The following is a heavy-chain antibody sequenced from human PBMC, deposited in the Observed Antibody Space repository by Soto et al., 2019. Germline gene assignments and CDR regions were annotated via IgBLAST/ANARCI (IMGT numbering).Heavy chain of an antibody. CDR3: ATHYDILSGYPFDY. CDR2: ISGSGGST. D-gene: IGHD3-9*01. V-gene: IGHV3-23*01. Sequence: GGSLRLSCAASGFTFSGYAMSWVRQAPGKGLEWVSAISGSGGSTYYADSVKGRFTISRDNSKNTLYLQMNSLRAEDTAVYYCATHYDILSGYPFDYWGPGTLVTVSS. J-gene: IGHJ4*02. CDR1: GFTFSGYA.